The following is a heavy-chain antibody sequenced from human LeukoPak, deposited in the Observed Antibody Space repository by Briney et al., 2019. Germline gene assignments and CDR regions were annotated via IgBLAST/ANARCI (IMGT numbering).Heavy chain of an antibody. Sequence: ASVKVSCKASGGTFCSYAISWVRQAPGQGLEWMGGIIPIFGTANYAQKFQGRVTITADESTSTAYMELCSLRSEDTAVYYCARLMLKYYYDSSGYGAFDIWGQGTMVTVSS. CDR1: GGTFCSYA. V-gene: IGHV1-69*13. CDR2: IIPIFGTA. D-gene: IGHD3-22*01. CDR3: ARLMLKYYYDSSGYGAFDI. J-gene: IGHJ3*02.